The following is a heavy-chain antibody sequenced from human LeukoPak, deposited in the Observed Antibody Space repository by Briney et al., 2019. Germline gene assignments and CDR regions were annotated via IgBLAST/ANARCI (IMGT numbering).Heavy chain of an antibody. CDR1: GFTFSTYA. J-gene: IGHJ6*02. V-gene: IGHV3-30-3*01. Sequence: PGGSLRLSCAASGFTFSTYAMHWVRQAPGKGLEWVAVISYDGYNKYYADSVKGRFTISRDNSKNTLSLQMNSLRAEDTAVYYCRGEDYGMDVWGQGTTVTVSS. CDR3: RGEDYGMDV. CDR2: ISYDGYNK. D-gene: IGHD3-10*01.